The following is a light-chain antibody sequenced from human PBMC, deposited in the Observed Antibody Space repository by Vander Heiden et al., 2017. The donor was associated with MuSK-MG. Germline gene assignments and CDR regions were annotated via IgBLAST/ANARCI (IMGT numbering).Light chain of an antibody. J-gene: IGKJ5*01. Sequence: AMLLIQSPSSFSASTADRVTITCLASQGISSYLAWYQQKPGKAPKLLIYAASTLQSGVPSRFSGSGSGTDFTLTISCLQSEDFATYYCQQYYSYPITFGQGTRLEIK. CDR2: AAS. CDR3: QQYYSYPIT. CDR1: QGISSY. V-gene: IGKV1-8*01.